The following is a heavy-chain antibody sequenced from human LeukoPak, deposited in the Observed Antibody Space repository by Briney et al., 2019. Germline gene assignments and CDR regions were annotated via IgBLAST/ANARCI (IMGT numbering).Heavy chain of an antibody. D-gene: IGHD2-2*03. CDR1: GGSISSGDYY. CDR3: ARGLGYCSSTSCYFYWFDP. Sequence: PSETLSLTCTVSGGSISSGDYYWSWIRQPPGKGLEWIGYIYISGSTYYNPSLKSRVTISVDTSKNQFSLKLSSVTAADTAVYYCARGLGYCSSTSCYFYWFDPWGQGTLVTVSS. V-gene: IGHV4-30-4*08. J-gene: IGHJ5*02. CDR2: IYISGST.